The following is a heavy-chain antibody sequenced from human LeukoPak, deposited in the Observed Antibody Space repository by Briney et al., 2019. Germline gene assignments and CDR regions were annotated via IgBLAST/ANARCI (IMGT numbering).Heavy chain of an antibody. D-gene: IGHD3-3*01. V-gene: IGHV3-21*01. J-gene: IGHJ4*02. CDR3: AREYYDFWSGHPFDY. CDR1: GFTFNSYS. Sequence: GGSLRLSCAASGFTFNSYSMNWVRQAPGKGLEWVSSISSSSSYIYCADSVKGRFTISRDNAKNSLYLQMNSLRAEDTAVYYCAREYYDFWSGHPFDYWGQGTLVTVSS. CDR2: ISSSSSYI.